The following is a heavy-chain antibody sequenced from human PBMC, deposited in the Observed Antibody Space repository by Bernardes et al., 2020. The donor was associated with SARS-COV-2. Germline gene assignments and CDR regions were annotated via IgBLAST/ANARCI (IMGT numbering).Heavy chain of an antibody. CDR1: GFTFSSYG. Sequence: GGSLRLSCAASGFTFSSYGMHWVRQAPGKGLEWVAVIWYDGSNKYYADSVKDRFTISRDNSKNTLYLQMNSLRAEDTAVYHCARDRGSGDYGLEYWGQGTLVTVSS. J-gene: IGHJ4*02. CDR3: ARDRGSGDYGLEY. CDR2: IWYDGSNK. V-gene: IGHV3-33*01. D-gene: IGHD4-17*01.